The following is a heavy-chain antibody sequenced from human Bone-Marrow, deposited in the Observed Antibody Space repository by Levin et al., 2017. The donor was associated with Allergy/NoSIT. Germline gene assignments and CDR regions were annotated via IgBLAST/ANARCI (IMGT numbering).Heavy chain of an antibody. J-gene: IGHJ4*02. D-gene: IGHD4-23*01. CDR1: GFTFSSYW. Sequence: RPGGSLRLSCAGSGFTFSSYWMTWVRQAPGKGLDWVANIKPDGSRQNYVDSVKGRFTISRDNSKNSVSLQMSNLRADDTAVYYCARDWNGGGWSNDYWGQGTLVTVSS. V-gene: IGHV3-7*01. CDR3: ARDWNGGGWSNDY. CDR2: IKPDGSRQ.